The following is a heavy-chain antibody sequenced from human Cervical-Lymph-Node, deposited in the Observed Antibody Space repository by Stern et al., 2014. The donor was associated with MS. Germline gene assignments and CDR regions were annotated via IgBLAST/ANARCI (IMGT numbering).Heavy chain of an antibody. Sequence: QMQLVQSGAEVKKPGSSVKVTCKVSGGTFSTNAITWVRQAPGQGLEWMGGIIPIIGTPKYAQKFQGRVTITADASTRTACMDLSSLRSEDTAVYYCARGTVTNCFDSWGQGTLVTVSS. CDR3: ARGTVTNCFDS. CDR2: IIPIIGTP. D-gene: IGHD4-17*01. J-gene: IGHJ5*01. CDR1: GGTFSTNA. V-gene: IGHV1-69*01.